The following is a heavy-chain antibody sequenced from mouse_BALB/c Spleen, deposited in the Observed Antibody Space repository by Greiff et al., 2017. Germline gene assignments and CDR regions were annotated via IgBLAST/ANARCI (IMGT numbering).Heavy chain of an antibody. D-gene: IGHD1-1*01. Sequence: VKLVESGPGLVAPSQSLSITCTVSGFSLTSYGVSWVRQPPGKGLEWLGVIWGDGSTNYHSALISRLSISKDNSKSQVFLKLNSLQTDDTATYYCATTVVATGSGAMDYWGQGTSVTVSS. CDR1: GFSLTSYG. CDR2: IWGDGST. J-gene: IGHJ4*01. CDR3: ATTVVATGSGAMDY. V-gene: IGHV2-3*01.